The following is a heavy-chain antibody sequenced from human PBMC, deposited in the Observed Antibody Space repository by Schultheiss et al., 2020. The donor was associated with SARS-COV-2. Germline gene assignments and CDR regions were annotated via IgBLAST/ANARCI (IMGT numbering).Heavy chain of an antibody. D-gene: IGHD6-19*01. Sequence: ASVKVSCKASGYTFTSYYMHWVRQAPGQGLEWMGWISAYNGNTNYAQKLQGRVTMTTDTSTSTAYMELRSLRSDDTAVYYCARDLIRYSSGWYYFDYWGQGTLVTVSS. V-gene: IGHV1-18*04. J-gene: IGHJ4*02. CDR2: ISAYNGNT. CDR3: ARDLIRYSSGWYYFDY. CDR1: GYTFTSYY.